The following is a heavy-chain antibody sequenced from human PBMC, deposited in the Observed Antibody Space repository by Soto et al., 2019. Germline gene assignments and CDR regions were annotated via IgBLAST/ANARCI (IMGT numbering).Heavy chain of an antibody. V-gene: IGHV4-61*01. CDR2: IFFTGSA. CDR3: ARDAPGRDV. J-gene: IGHJ6*02. CDR1: GGSVSTGSYD. Sequence: SENLSPTCTVSGGSVSTGSYDWSWIRQPPGKGLEWIGKIFFTGSAHYNPSLRNRVTMSVDTSKDQFSLTLTAVTAADTVVYYCARDAPGRDVWGQGTTVAVS.